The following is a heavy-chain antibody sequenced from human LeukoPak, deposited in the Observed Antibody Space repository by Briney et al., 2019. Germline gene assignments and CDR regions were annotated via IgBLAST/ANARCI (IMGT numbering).Heavy chain of an antibody. CDR2: IIPIFGTA. Sequence: ASVKVSCKASGGTFSSYAISWVRQAPGQGLEWMGGIIPIFGTANYAQKFQGRVTITADESTSTAYMELSSLRSEDTAVYYCARNMGLEEAFDYWGQGALVTVSS. D-gene: IGHD4/OR15-4a*01. CDR3: ARNMGLEEAFDY. CDR1: GGTFSSYA. V-gene: IGHV1-69*13. J-gene: IGHJ4*02.